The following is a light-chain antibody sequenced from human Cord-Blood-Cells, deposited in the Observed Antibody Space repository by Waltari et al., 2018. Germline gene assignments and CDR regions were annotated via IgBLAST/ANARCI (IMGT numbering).Light chain of an antibody. CDR1: QGISSW. CDR2: AAS. V-gene: IGKV1D-12*01. Sequence: DFMMPESPSSVYAHVRDTVPITCRASQGISSWLAWYQQKPGKAPKLLIYAASSLQSGVPSRFSGSGSGTDFTLTISSLQPEDFATYYCQQSNSFPFTFGPGTKVDIK. J-gene: IGKJ3*01. CDR3: QQSNSFPFT.